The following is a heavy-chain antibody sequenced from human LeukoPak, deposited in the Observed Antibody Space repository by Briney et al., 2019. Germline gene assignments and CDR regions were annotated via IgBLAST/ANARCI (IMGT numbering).Heavy chain of an antibody. D-gene: IGHD6-13*01. CDR1: GGSLSGYY. V-gene: IGHV4-34*01. J-gene: IGHJ6*02. CDR3: ARDGTPNVADGAGYYGMDV. Sequence: SETLSLTCAVSGGSLSGYYWSWIRQPPGKGLEWIGEINHSGTTNYNPSLKSRVTISLDTSRNQISLKVSSVTATDTAVYYCARDGTPNVADGAGYYGMDVWGQGTTVTVSS. CDR2: INHSGTT.